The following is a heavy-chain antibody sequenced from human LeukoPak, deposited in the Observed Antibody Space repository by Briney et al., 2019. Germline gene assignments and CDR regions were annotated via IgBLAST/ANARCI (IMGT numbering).Heavy chain of an antibody. Sequence: GGSLRLSCAASGFTFSSYSMNWVRQAPGKGLEWVSSISSSSSYLYYADSVKGRFTISRDNAKNSLYLQMNSLRAEDTAVYYCARGKYCTNGVCYHYYYYYMDVWGKGTTVTVSS. D-gene: IGHD2-8*01. CDR3: ARGKYCTNGVCYHYYYYYMDV. V-gene: IGHV3-21*01. CDR1: GFTFSSYS. CDR2: ISSSSSYL. J-gene: IGHJ6*03.